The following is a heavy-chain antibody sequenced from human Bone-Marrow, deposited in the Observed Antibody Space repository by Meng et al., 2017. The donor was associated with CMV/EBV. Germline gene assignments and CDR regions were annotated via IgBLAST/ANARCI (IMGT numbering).Heavy chain of an antibody. D-gene: IGHD3-10*01. Sequence: VWSGAGVKKPGASVKVSCKASGYTFTGYYMQWVRLAPGQGLEWMGWINPNSGGTNYAQKFQGRVTMTRDTSISTAYMELSRLRSDDTAVYYCSYGSGSYYPFDYWGQGTLVTVSS. J-gene: IGHJ4*02. CDR3: SYGSGSYYPFDY. V-gene: IGHV1-2*02. CDR1: GYTFTGYY. CDR2: INPNSGGT.